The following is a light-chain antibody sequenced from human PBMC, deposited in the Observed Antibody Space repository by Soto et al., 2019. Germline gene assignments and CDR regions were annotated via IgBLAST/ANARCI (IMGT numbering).Light chain of an antibody. CDR3: QQYKNWPPWT. CDR1: QSVSSY. J-gene: IGKJ1*01. V-gene: IGKV3-15*01. Sequence: EIVMTQSPATLSVSPGERATLSCRASQSVSSYLAWYQLTPGQAPRLLIYGASTRATGIPARFSGSGSGTDFTLTISSLQSEDFAVYYCQQYKNWPPWTFGQ. CDR2: GAS.